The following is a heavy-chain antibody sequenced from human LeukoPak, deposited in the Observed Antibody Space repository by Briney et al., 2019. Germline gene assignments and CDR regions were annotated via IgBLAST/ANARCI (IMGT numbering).Heavy chain of an antibody. CDR3: AREGSSGWYPVPPAPSDP. J-gene: IGHJ5*02. Sequence: SETLSLTCTVSGGSISSSSYYWGWIRQPPGKGLEWIGSIYYSGSTYYNPSLKSRVTVSVDTSKNQFSLKLSSVTAADTAVYYCAREGSSGWYPVPPAPSDPWGQGTLVTVSS. V-gene: IGHV4-39*07. D-gene: IGHD6-19*01. CDR2: IYYSGST. CDR1: GGSISSSSYY.